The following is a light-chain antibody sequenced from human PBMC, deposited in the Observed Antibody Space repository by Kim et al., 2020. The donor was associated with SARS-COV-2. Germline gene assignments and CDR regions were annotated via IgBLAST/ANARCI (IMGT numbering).Light chain of an antibody. CDR3: LQYNNWPWT. CDR2: DAS. CDR1: QSVNSN. Sequence: ETVMTQSPAPLSASPGEGATLSCRASQSVNSNLAWYQQKPGQAPRLLIYDASSRATGIPARFSGGGSGTDFTLAISSLQSEDFAVYYCLQYNNWPWTFGQGTKVDIK. V-gene: IGKV3-15*01. J-gene: IGKJ1*01.